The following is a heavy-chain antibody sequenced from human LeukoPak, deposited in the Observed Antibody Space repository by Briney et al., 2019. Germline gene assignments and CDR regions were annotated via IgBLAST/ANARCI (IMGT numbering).Heavy chain of an antibody. CDR3: ARCAVAAAGDY. V-gene: IGHV3-7*01. Sequence: GGSLRLSCAASGLTFGSYWMSWVRQAPGKGPEWVANIKPDGSGKYYVDSVKGRFTISRDNAENSLFLHMNSLRAEDTAVYYCARCAVAAAGDYWGRGTLVTVSS. CDR1: GLTFGSYW. CDR2: IKPDGSGK. D-gene: IGHD6-13*01. J-gene: IGHJ4*02.